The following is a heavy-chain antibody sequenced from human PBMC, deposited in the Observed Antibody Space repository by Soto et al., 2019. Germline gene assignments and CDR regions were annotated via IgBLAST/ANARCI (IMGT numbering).Heavy chain of an antibody. D-gene: IGHD4-17*01. CDR1: GGSISSSSYY. J-gene: IGHJ4*02. CDR3: ARQFVQTSTVITQFDY. V-gene: IGHV4-39*01. CDR2: IYYTRST. Sequence: SETLSLTCTVSGGSISSSSYYWVWIRQPPGKGLEWIGSIYYTRSTYYNPSLKSRVVISVDTSKNQFSLKLSSVTAADTAVYYCARQFVQTSTVITQFDYWCQGILVTVS.